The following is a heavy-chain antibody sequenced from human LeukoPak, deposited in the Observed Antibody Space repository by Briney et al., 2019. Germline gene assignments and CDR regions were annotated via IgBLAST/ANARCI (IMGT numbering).Heavy chain of an antibody. Sequence: PGGSLRLSCAASGFTFSSYSMNWVRQAPGKGLEWVSFISSSSSYIYYADSVKGRFTISRDNAKNSLYLQMNSLRAEDTAVYYCARDLEYYYGSGSYYWGQGTLVTVSS. D-gene: IGHD3-10*01. CDR2: ISSSSSYI. V-gene: IGHV3-21*01. CDR3: ARDLEYYYGSGSYY. CDR1: GFTFSSYS. J-gene: IGHJ4*02.